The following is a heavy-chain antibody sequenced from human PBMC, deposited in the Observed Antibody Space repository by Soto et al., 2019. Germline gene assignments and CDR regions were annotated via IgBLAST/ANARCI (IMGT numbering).Heavy chain of an antibody. V-gene: IGHV4-59*01. CDR3: ARLQYQLLFDWFDP. D-gene: IGHD2-2*01. CDR1: GGSISSYY. J-gene: IGHJ5*02. CDR2: IYYSGST. Sequence: SETLSLTCTVSGGSISSYYWSWIRQPPGKGLEWIGYIYYSGSTNYNPSLKSRVTISVDTSKNQFSLKLSSVTAADTAVYYCARLQYQLLFDWFDPWGQGTPVTVSS.